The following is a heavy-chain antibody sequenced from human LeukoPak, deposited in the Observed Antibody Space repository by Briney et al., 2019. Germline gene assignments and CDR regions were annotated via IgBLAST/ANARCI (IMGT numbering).Heavy chain of an antibody. CDR3: ARDENYDSSGYIGY. J-gene: IGHJ4*02. Sequence: SETLSLTCTVSGYSISSGYYWGWIRQPPGKGLEWIGSIYHSGSTYYNPSLKSRVTTSVDTSKNQFSLKLSSVTAADTAVYYCARDENYDSSGYIGYWGQGTLVTVSS. CDR1: GYSISSGYY. D-gene: IGHD3-22*01. V-gene: IGHV4-38-2*02. CDR2: IYHSGST.